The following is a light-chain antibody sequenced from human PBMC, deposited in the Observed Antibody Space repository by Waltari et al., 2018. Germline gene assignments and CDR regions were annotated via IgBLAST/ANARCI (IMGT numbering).Light chain of an antibody. CDR3: QQYNHYPWT. Sequence: IQMTQSPSTLSASVGDRVTITCRASQSISDWLAWYQQKPGKAPKLLMYKTSTLQGGVPSRFSGCGSDTEFTLTISSLQPDDFATYYCQQYNHYPWTFGPGTKVEVK. CDR2: KTS. V-gene: IGKV1-5*03. J-gene: IGKJ1*01. CDR1: QSISDW.